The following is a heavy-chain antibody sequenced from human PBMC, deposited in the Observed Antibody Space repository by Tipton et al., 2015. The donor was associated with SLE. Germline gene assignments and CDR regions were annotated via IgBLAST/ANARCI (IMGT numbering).Heavy chain of an antibody. CDR2: SSAYNGNT. J-gene: IGHJ4*02. D-gene: IGHD3-22*01. V-gene: IGHV1-18*01. Sequence: QLVQSGAEVRKPGASVKVSCKGSGYTFSSYDINWVRQATGQGLEWMGWSSAYNGNTDYPQKFQGRVTMTTDTFTSTAYMQLRNLRSDDTAVYYCARAFRRGDYYLDFWGQGTLVTVSP. CDR1: GYTFSSYD. CDR3: ARAFRRGDYYLDF.